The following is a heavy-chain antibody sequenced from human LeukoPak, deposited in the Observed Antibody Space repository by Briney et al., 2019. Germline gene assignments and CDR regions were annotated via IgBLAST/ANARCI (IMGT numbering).Heavy chain of an antibody. CDR2: IKKDGSEK. Sequence: GGSLRLSCGASGFTFSSHWMSWVRQAPGKGLEWVANIKKDGSEKYYVDSVKGRFTISRDNSKNTLYLQMNSLRAEDTAVYYCAIDGEDIVVVPAAQAPDYWGQGTLVTVSS. CDR3: AIDGEDIVVVPAAQAPDY. CDR1: GFTFSSHW. J-gene: IGHJ4*02. D-gene: IGHD2-2*01. V-gene: IGHV3-7*01.